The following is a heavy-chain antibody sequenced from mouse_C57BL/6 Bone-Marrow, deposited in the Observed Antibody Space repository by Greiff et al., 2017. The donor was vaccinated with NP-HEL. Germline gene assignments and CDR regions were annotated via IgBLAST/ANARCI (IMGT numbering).Heavy chain of an antibody. D-gene: IGHD1-1*01. Sequence: QVQLKQPGAELVRPGSSVKLSCKASGYTFTSYWMDWVKQRPGQGLEWIGNIYPSDSETHYNQKFKDKATLTVDKSSSTAYMQLSSLTSEDSAVYYCARWGYYGSRFAYWGQGTLVTVSA. J-gene: IGHJ3*01. CDR2: IYPSDSET. CDR3: ARWGYYGSRFAY. CDR1: GYTFTSYW. V-gene: IGHV1-61*01.